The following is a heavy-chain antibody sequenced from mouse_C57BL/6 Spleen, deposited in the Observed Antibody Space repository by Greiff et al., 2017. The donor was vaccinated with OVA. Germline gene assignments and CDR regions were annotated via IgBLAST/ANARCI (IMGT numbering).Heavy chain of an antibody. D-gene: IGHD1-1*01. J-gene: IGHJ2*01. V-gene: IGHV1-15*01. CDR3: TRRGTFITTVVAPFDY. CDR2: IDPETGGT. CDR1: GYTFTDYE. Sequence: QVQLQQSGAELVRPGASVTLSCKASGYTFTDYEMHWVKQTPVHGLEWIGAIDPETGGTAYNQKFKGKAILTADKSSSTAYMELRSLTSEDSAVYYCTRRGTFITTVVAPFDYWGQGTTLTVSS.